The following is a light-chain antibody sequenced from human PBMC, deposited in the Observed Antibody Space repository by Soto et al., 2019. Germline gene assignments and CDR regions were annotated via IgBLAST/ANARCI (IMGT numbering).Light chain of an antibody. CDR2: GAS. V-gene: IGKV3-15*01. CDR3: QQYNTWLWT. Sequence: EVVMTQSPATLSVSPGERATLSCRASQNVNANLAWYQQKPGQAPRLLIHGASTRATGIPARFSGSGFGTEFIXSIDSXXSEDFAVYYCQQYNTWLWTFGQGTKVEGK. J-gene: IGKJ1*01. CDR1: QNVNAN.